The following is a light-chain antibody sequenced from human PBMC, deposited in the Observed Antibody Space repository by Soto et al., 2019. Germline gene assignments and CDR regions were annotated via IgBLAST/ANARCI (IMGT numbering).Light chain of an antibody. Sequence: DMQMTQSPSTLSATVGDGVTITWRSIQSLNSLLAWYQQKPWRAPKLLIYDASTLESGVPSRFSGSGSGTEFTLTISSLQTDDFATYSCQQYNRYSAWTFGQGTKVDIK. V-gene: IGKV1-5*01. CDR2: DAS. CDR3: QQYNRYSAWT. CDR1: QSLNSL. J-gene: IGKJ1*01.